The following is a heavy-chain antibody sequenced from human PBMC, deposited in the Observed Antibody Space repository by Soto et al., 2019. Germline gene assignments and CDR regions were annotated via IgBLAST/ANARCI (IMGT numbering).Heavy chain of an antibody. J-gene: IGHJ4*02. CDR3: ATSFRYFDN. CDR1: GFTPTTTP. D-gene: IGHD3-9*01. V-gene: IGHV3-23*01. Sequence: EVQLLESGGGLVLPGGSLRLSCAGSGFTPTTTPLSWVRQPPGKGLEWGTTISGTASRTYYVDSVKGRFFISRDNSKNTVTLQMNTLTLDDTAVYYCATSFRYFDNWGQGTRVTVSS. CDR2: ISGTASRT.